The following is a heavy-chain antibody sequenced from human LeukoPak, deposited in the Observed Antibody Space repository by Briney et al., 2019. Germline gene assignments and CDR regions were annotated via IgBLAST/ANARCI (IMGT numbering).Heavy chain of an antibody. J-gene: IGHJ3*02. CDR1: GFTFSSYS. V-gene: IGHV3-48*01. CDR3: ARERITIFGVVKRDDAFDI. D-gene: IGHD3-3*01. Sequence: PGGSLRLSCAASGFTFSSYSMNWVRQAPGKGLEWVSYISSSSSTIYYADSVKGRFTISRDNAKNSLYLQMNSLRAEDTAVYYCARERITIFGVVKRDDAFDIWGQGTMVTVSS. CDR2: ISSSSSTI.